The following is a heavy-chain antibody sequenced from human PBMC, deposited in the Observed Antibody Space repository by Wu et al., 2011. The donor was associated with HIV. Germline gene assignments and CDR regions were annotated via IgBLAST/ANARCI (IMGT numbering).Heavy chain of an antibody. CDR1: GGTFTSYA. CDR2: IIPMFDTA. D-gene: IGHD3-22*01. Sequence: QVQLVQSGAEVKKPGSSVKVSCKASGGTFTSYAVSWVRLTPGQGLEWMGRIIPMFDTANYAQNFQSRLTITADKSTTTTYMELNNLRSEDTAVYYCARGSGYHFNYNYLVVWGKGTTVTVSS. V-gene: IGHV1-69*14. J-gene: IGHJ6*03. CDR3: ARGSGYHFNYNYLVV.